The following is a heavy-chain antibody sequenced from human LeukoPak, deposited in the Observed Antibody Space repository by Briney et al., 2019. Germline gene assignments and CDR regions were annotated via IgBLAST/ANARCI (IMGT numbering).Heavy chain of an antibody. J-gene: IGHJ5*02. Sequence: KPSETLSLTCTVSGGSVSSGSYYWSWIRQPPGKGLEWIGYIYYSGSTNYNPSLKSRVTISVDTSKNQFSLKLSSVTAADTAVYYCARDLRRYSSGWCFDPWGQGTLVTVSS. CDR3: ARDLRRYSSGWCFDP. D-gene: IGHD6-19*01. CDR1: GGSVSSGSYY. V-gene: IGHV4-61*01. CDR2: IYYSGST.